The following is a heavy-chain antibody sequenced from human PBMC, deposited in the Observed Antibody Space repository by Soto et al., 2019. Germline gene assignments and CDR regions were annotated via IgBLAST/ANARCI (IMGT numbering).Heavy chain of an antibody. J-gene: IGHJ3*02. V-gene: IGHV1-69*06. CDR2: IIPIFGTA. Sequence: QVQLVQSGAEVKKPGSSVKVSCKASGGTFSSYAISWVRQAPGQGLEWMGGIIPIFGTANYAQKFQGRVTITADKSTSTAYMELSSLRSEDTAVSYCARELNSSGWSGYGAFDIGGEGTMVTVSS. CDR1: GGTFSSYA. CDR3: ARELNSSGWSGYGAFDI. D-gene: IGHD6-19*01.